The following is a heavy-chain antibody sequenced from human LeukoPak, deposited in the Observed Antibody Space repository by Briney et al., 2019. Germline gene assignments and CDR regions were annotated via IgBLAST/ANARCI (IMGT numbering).Heavy chain of an antibody. J-gene: IGHJ4*02. V-gene: IGHV3-15*01. CDR3: TTGGITIFGVVTWYYFDY. Sequence: GGSLRLSCAASVNCVRQVPGKGLEWVGRIKSKTDGGTTDYAAPVKGRFTISRDDSKNTLYLQMNSLKTEDTAVYYCTTGGITIFGVVTWYYFDYWGQGTLVTVSS. CDR2: IKSKTDGGTT. CDR1: V. D-gene: IGHD3-3*01.